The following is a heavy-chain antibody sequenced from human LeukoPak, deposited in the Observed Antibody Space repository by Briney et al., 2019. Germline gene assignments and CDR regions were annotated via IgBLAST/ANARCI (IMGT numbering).Heavy chain of an antibody. CDR3: VISPNTYYFDY. Sequence: GGSLRLSCAASGVTVSSHYMSWVRQAPGKGLEWVSVIYSGGSTYYADSVKGRFTISRDSSKNTLCLQMNSLRAEDTAVYYCVISPNTYYFDYWGQGTLVTVSS. CDR2: IYSGGST. V-gene: IGHV3-53*01. CDR1: GVTVSSHY. J-gene: IGHJ4*02. D-gene: IGHD2-2*02.